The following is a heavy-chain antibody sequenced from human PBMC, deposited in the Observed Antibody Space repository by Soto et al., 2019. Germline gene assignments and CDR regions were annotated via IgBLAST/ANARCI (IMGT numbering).Heavy chain of an antibody. Sequence: PSETLSLTCSVSGGSISNNNYHWGWIRQPPGKGLEWMGSIYYRGNTYYNPSLRSRITISVDTSRNQFSLALSSGTAADTAVYFCARLRGGCPADFWGQGTLVTVSS. V-gene: IGHV4-39*01. CDR1: GGSISNNNYH. CDR3: ARLRGGCPADF. CDR2: IYYRGNT. D-gene: IGHD3-16*01. J-gene: IGHJ4*02.